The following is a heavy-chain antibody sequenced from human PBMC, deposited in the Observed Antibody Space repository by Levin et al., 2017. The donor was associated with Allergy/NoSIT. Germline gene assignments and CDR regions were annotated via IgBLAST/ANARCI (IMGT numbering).Heavy chain of an antibody. CDR1: GGSISSYY. J-gene: IGHJ3*02. Sequence: SETLSLTCTVSGGSISSYYWSWIRQPPGKGLEWIGYIYYSGSTNYNPSLKSRVTISVDTSKNQFSLKLSSVTAADTAVYYCARHWGGYNAGDAFDSWGQGTMVTVSS. D-gene: IGHD5-24*01. CDR3: ARHWGGYNAGDAFDS. V-gene: IGHV4-59*08. CDR2: IYYSGST.